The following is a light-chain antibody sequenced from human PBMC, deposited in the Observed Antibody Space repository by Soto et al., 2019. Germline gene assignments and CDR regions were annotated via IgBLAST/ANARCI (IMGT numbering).Light chain of an antibody. CDR1: QSVSGSY. V-gene: IGKV3-20*01. Sequence: ENVLTQSPGTLSLSPGERATLSCRASQSVSGSYLAWYQQRPGQAPRLLIYGASSRATGIPDRFSGSGSGTDFTLTISRLEPEDFAVYYCQHYGSSPPWTFGQGTKVDIK. CDR2: GAS. J-gene: IGKJ1*01. CDR3: QHYGSSPPWT.